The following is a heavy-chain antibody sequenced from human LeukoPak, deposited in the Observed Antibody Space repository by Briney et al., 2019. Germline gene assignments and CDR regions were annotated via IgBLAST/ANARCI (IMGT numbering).Heavy chain of an antibody. J-gene: IGHJ4*02. CDR2: ISSSGSII. Sequence: GGSLRLSCAASGFTFSDYHMSWIRQVPGKGLEWVSHISSSGSIIYYADSVKGRFTISRDNAKNSLYLQMNSLGAEDTAVYYCVRETYYYGSSGYEVIGNFDYWGQGTLVAVSS. V-gene: IGHV3-11*04. CDR3: VRETYYYGSSGYEVIGNFDY. D-gene: IGHD3-22*01. CDR1: GFTFSDYH.